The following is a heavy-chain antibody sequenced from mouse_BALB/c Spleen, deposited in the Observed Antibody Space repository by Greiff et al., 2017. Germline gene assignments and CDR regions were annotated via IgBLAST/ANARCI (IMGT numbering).Heavy chain of an antibody. CDR3: ARSTMITTAMDY. D-gene: IGHD2-4*01. J-gene: IGHJ4*01. CDR2: ISSGGSYT. Sequence: EVMLVESGGGLVKPGGSLKLSCAASGFTFSSYAMSWVRQSPEKRLEWVAEISSGGSYTYYPDTVTGRFTISRDNAKNTLYLEMSSLRSEDTAMYYCARSTMITTAMDYWGQGTSVTVSS. V-gene: IGHV5-9-4*01. CDR1: GFTFSSYA.